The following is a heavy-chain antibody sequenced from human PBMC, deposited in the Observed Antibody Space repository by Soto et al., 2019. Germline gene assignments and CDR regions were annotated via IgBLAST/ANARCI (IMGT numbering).Heavy chain of an antibody. CDR2: IYSGGST. Sequence: YLILFRTVSGFLPISSDKLLCRLLLGKRKEWVSVIYSGGSTYYADSVKGRFTISRDNSKNTLYLQMNSLRAEDTAVYYCARDQGITMVRGVINALAPDLYCYYGMDVWGQGT. J-gene: IGHJ6*02. D-gene: IGHD3-10*01. CDR1: GFLPISSD. CDR3: ARDQGITMVRGVINALAPDLYCYYGMDV. V-gene: IGHV3-66*01.